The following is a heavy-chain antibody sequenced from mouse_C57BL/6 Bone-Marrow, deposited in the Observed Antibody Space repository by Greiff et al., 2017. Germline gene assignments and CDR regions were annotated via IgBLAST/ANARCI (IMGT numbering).Heavy chain of an antibody. V-gene: IGHV1-55*01. D-gene: IGHD2-1*01. CDR1: GYTFTSSW. J-gene: IGHJ3*01. CDR3: AGNYWFAY. Sequence: VQLQQSGAELVKPGASVKMSCKASGYTFTSSWITWVKQRPGQGLEWIGDIYPGSGSTNYNEKFKSKATLTVATSSSTAYMQLNSLPSEDASVYYCAGNYWFAYWGQGTLVTVSA. CDR2: IYPGSGST.